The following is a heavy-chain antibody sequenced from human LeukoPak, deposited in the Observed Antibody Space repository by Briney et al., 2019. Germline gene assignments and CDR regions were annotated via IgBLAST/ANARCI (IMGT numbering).Heavy chain of an antibody. D-gene: IGHD1-26*01. CDR3: AKDPGFSGSYYDY. V-gene: IGHV3-30*18. J-gene: IGHJ4*02. CDR1: GFTFSSYG. Sequence: PGRSLRLSCAASGFTFSSYGMHWVRQALGKGLEWVAVISYDGSNKYYADSVKGRFTISRDNSKNTLYLQMNSLRAEDTAVYYCAKDPGFSGSYYDYWGQGTLVTVSS. CDR2: ISYDGSNK.